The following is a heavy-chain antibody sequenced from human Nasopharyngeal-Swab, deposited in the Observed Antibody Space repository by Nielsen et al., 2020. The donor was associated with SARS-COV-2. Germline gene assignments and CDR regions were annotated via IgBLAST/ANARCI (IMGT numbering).Heavy chain of an antibody. D-gene: IGHD2-2*01. CDR3: ARDLGGGYCTTTNCPGS. CDR2: TEIGGTT. V-gene: IGHV3-53*01. J-gene: IGHJ1*01. Sequence: GESLKISCAASGLTFSTDAMNWVRQAPGKGLEWVSVTEIGGTTHYADSVKGRFSISRDSSTNTLYLQMNNVRAEDTAVYYCARDLGGGYCTTTNCPGSWGQGTLVTVSS. CDR1: GLTFSTDA.